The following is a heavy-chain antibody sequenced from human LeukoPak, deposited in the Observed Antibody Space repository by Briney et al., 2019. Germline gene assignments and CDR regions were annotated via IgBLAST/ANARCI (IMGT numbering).Heavy chain of an antibody. D-gene: IGHD6-13*01. V-gene: IGHV3-23*01. CDR3: AILPGYSSGWYEVNY. J-gene: IGHJ4*02. Sequence: GGSLRLSCAASGFTFSSYAMNWVRQAPGKGLEWVSFISGSGDTTYYAGSVKGRFTISRDNSRNTLYLQMNSPRAEDTAVYYCAILPGYSSGWYEVNYWGQGTLVTVSS. CDR1: GFTFSSYA. CDR2: ISGSGDTT.